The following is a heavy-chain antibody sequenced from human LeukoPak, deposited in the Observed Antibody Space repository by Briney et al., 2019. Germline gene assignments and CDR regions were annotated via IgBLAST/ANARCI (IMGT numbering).Heavy chain of an antibody. CDR3: ARDVGYSYGYSGGDFDY. D-gene: IGHD5-18*01. V-gene: IGHV4-39*07. CDR1: GGSISSSSYY. J-gene: IGHJ4*02. CDR2: IYYGGST. Sequence: ASETLSLTCTVSGGSISSSSYYWGWIRQPPGKGLEWIGSIYYGGSTYYNPSLKSRVTISVDTSKNQFSLKLSSVTAADTAVYYCARDVGYSYGYSGGDFDYWGQGTLVTVSS.